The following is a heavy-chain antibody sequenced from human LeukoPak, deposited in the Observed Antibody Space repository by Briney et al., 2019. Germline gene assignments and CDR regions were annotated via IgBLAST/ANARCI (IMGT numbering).Heavy chain of an antibody. CDR1: GGSFSGYY. V-gene: IGHV4-34*01. D-gene: IGHD3-22*01. J-gene: IGHJ4*02. Sequence: SETLSLTRAVYGGSFSGYYWSWIRQPPGKGLEWIGEINHSGSTNYNTSLKSRVTISVETSKNQFYLKLSSVTAADTAVYYCARGVNYYDSSGYYIAAGFDYWGQGTLVTVSP. CDR2: INHSGST. CDR3: ARGVNYYDSSGYYIAAGFDY.